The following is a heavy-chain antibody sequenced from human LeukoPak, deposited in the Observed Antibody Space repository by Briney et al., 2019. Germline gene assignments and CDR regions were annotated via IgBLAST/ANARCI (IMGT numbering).Heavy chain of an antibody. CDR2: ILYGGST. CDR1: GGSVSSSSYY. D-gene: IGHD2-2*02. V-gene: IGHV4-61*01. Sequence: SETLSLTCTVSGGSVSSSSYYWSWIRQPPGKGLEWIGYILYGGSTSYNPSLKSRVTISVDTSKNQVSLQLSSVTAADTAVYYCARDRAVCSSTICHTIYYYYGMDVWGQGTTVTVSS. CDR3: ARDRAVCSSTICHTIYYYYGMDV. J-gene: IGHJ6*02.